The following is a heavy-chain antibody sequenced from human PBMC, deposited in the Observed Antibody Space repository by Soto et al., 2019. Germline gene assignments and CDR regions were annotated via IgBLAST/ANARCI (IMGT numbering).Heavy chain of an antibody. CDR3: ARTGILHGDPNWFDP. D-gene: IGHD4-17*01. J-gene: IGHJ5*02. CDR1: GGSISSGGYY. CDR2: IYYSGST. V-gene: IGHV4-31*03. Sequence: QVQLQESGPGLVKPSQTLSLTCTVSGGSISSGGYYWSWIRQHPGKGLEWIGYIYYSGSTYYNPSLKSRVTISVDTSKNQFSLKLSSVTAADTAVYYCARTGILHGDPNWFDPWGQGTLVTVSS.